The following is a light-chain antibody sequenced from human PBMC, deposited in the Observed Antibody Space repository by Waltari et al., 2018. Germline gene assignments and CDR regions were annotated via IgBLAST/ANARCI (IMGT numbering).Light chain of an antibody. V-gene: IGKV3-11*01. Sequence: EIVLTQSPVTLSLSPGEGATLSCKTSQSVGDFLAWYQQRPGPAPRLLIYDASLRAAGIPARFGGSGSGTDFTLTISSLESEDSAVYFCQQRNSWPLTFGPGTTV. CDR3: QQRNSWPLT. J-gene: IGKJ3*01. CDR1: QSVGDF. CDR2: DAS.